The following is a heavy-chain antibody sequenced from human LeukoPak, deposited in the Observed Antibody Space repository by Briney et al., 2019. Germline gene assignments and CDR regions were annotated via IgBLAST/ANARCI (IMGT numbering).Heavy chain of an antibody. D-gene: IGHD4-17*01. Sequence: ASVKVSCKASGYTFTSYYMHWVRQAPGQGLEWMGIINPSGGSTSYAQKFQGRVTMTRDMSTSTAYMELSSLRSEDTAVYYCARVGGDGLGYFDYWGQGTLVTVSS. CDR2: INPSGGST. J-gene: IGHJ4*02. CDR1: GYTFTSYY. V-gene: IGHV1-46*01. CDR3: ARVGGDGLGYFDY.